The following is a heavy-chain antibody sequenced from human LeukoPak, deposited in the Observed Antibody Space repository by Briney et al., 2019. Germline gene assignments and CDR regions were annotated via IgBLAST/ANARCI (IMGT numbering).Heavy chain of an antibody. CDR2: TWYDGSNK. V-gene: IGHV3-33*06. Sequence: GGSLRLSCAASGFTFSSYGMHWVRQAPGKGLEWVAVTWYDGSNKYYADSVKGRFTISRDNSKNTLYLQMNSLRAEDAAVYYCAKDPRGSYSRDYYYYMDVWGKGTTVTVSS. J-gene: IGHJ6*03. CDR1: GFTFSSYG. D-gene: IGHD1-26*01. CDR3: AKDPRGSYSRDYYYYMDV.